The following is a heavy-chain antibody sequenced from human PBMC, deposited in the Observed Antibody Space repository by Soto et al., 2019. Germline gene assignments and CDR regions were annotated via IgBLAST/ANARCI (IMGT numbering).Heavy chain of an antibody. CDR2: IIPILGIA. CDR3: ARSICSGGSCYVGWFDP. J-gene: IGHJ5*02. V-gene: IGHV1-69*02. CDR1: GGTFSSYT. D-gene: IGHD2-15*01. Sequence: SVKVSCKASGGTFSSYTISWVRQAPGQGLEWMGRIIPILGIANYAQKFQGRVTITADKSTSTAYMELSSLRSEDTAVYYCARSICSGGSCYVGWFDPWGQGTLVTVSS.